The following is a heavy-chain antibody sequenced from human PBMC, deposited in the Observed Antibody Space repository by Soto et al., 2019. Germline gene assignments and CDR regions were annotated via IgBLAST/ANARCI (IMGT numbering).Heavy chain of an antibody. CDR1: GFTVSSKY. Sequence: QLGGSLRLSCAASGFTVSSKYMSWVRQAPGKGLEWVSLIQSGGPTYYADSVKGRFTISRDTSENTVHLQMDSLRAEDTAVYYCARDDVLCDGGRCYGLPLDVWGKGTTVTVSS. J-gene: IGHJ6*04. D-gene: IGHD2-15*01. CDR2: IQSGGPT. V-gene: IGHV3-66*01. CDR3: ARDDVLCDGGRCYGLPLDV.